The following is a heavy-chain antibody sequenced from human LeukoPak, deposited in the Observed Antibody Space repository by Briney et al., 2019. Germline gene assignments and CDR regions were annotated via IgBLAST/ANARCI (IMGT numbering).Heavy chain of an antibody. D-gene: IGHD3-9*01. Sequence: ASVKVSCKASGYTFTSYGISWVRQAPGQGLEWMGWISAYNGNTNYAQKLQGRVTMTTDTSTSTAYMELRSLRSDDTAVYYCARDNSRYFDWLLYGTNWFDPWGQGTLVTVSS. CDR3: ARDNSRYFDWLLYGTNWFDP. CDR1: GYTFTSYG. J-gene: IGHJ5*02. CDR2: ISAYNGNT. V-gene: IGHV1-18*01.